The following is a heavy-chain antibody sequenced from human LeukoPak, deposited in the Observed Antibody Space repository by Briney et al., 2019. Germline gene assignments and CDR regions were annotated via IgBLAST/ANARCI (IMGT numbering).Heavy chain of an antibody. D-gene: IGHD1-26*01. Sequence: GGSLRLSCAASRFSFNTYWMHWVRQAPGMGLVWVSRINSDGSSTSYADSVKGRFTISRDNAKNTLYLQMNNLRAEDTAVYYCARRSSGSPPYYFGYWGQGTLVTVSS. CDR1: RFSFNTYW. CDR3: ARRSSGSPPYYFGY. J-gene: IGHJ4*02. V-gene: IGHV3-74*01. CDR2: INSDGSST.